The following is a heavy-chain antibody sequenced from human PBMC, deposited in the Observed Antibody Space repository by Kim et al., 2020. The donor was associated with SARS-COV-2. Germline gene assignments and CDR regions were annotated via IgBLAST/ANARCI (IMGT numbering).Heavy chain of an antibody. J-gene: IGHJ1*01. V-gene: IGHV3-33*01. CDR2: IWYDGSNK. CDR3: ARDGGYSGFGYFQH. D-gene: IGHD5-12*01. CDR1: GFTFSSYG. Sequence: GGSLRLSCAASGFTFSSYGMHWVRQAPGKGLEWVAVIWYDGSNKYYADSVKGRFTISRDNSKDTLYLQMNSLRAEDTAVYYCARDGGYSGFGYFQHWGQGTLVTVSS.